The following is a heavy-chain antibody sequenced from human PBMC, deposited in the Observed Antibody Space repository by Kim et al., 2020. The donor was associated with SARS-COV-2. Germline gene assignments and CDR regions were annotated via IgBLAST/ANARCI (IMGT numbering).Heavy chain of an antibody. D-gene: IGHD1-7*01. Sequence: GGSLRLSCAASGFTFSSYGMHWVRQAPGKGLEWVVVIWYDGSNKYYADSVKGRFTISRDNSKNTLYLQMNSLRAEDTAVYYCAREGTFDYWGQGTLVTVSS. CDR2: IWYDGSNK. V-gene: IGHV3-33*01. J-gene: IGHJ4*02. CDR3: AREGTFDY. CDR1: GFTFSSYG.